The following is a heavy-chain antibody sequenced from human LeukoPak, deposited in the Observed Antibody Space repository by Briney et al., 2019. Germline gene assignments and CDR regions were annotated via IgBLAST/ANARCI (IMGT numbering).Heavy chain of an antibody. CDR2: ISYSGNI. V-gene: IGHV4-61*01. J-gene: IGHJ3*02. Sequence: PSETLSLTCTVSGGSVSGDPYYWSWIWQPPGKGPEWIGHISYSGNINSNPSLRSRVTASVDTSKNQFSLKLSSVTAADTAVYYCARYCTGANCYSNRGAFGIWGRGTMVTVSS. CDR1: GGSVSGDPYY. CDR3: ARYCTGANCYSNRGAFGI. D-gene: IGHD2-15*01.